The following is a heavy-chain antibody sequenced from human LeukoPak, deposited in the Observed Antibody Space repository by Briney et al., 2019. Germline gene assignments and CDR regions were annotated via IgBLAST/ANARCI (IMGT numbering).Heavy chain of an antibody. J-gene: IGHJ4*02. V-gene: IGHV1-2*02. Sequence: ASVKASCKASGYTFTGYYMHWVRQAPGQGLEWMGWINPNSGGTNYAQKFQGRVTMTRDTSISTAYMELSRLRSDDTAVYYCAGNYYDSSGYGYWGQGTLVTVSS. D-gene: IGHD3-22*01. CDR1: GYTFTGYY. CDR2: INPNSGGT. CDR3: AGNYYDSSGYGY.